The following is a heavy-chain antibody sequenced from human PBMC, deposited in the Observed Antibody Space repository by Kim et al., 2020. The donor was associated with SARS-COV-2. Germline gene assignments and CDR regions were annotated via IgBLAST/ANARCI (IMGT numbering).Heavy chain of an antibody. CDR1: GYTFTGYY. V-gene: IGHV1-2*02. D-gene: IGHD6-19*01. Sequence: ASVKVSCKASGYTFTGYYMHWVRQAPGQGLEWMGWINPNSGGTNYAQKFQGRVTMTRDTSISTAYMELSRLRSDDTAVYYCASDSSGWPGRFDPWGQGTLVTVSS. CDR3: ASDSSGWPGRFDP. CDR2: INPNSGGT. J-gene: IGHJ5*02.